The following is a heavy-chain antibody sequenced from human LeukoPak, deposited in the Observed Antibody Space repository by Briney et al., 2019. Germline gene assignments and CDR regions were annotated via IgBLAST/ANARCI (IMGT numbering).Heavy chain of an antibody. Sequence: GGSLRLSCAASGFTFSSYSMNWVRQAPGKGLEWVSSISSTSSYIYYADSVKGRFTISRDNAKNSLYLQMDSLRADDTAVYYCARDPNIYGRPPYFDYWGQGSLVTVSS. D-gene: IGHD5-18*01. J-gene: IGHJ4*02. CDR2: ISSTSSYI. V-gene: IGHV3-21*01. CDR3: ARDPNIYGRPPYFDY. CDR1: GFTFSSYS.